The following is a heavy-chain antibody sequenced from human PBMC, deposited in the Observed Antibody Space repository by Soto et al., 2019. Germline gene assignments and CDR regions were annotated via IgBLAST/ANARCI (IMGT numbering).Heavy chain of an antibody. V-gene: IGHV4-30-4*01. Sequence: SETLSLTCTVSGGSISSGDYYWSWIRQPPGKGLEWIGYIYYSGSTYYNPSLKSRVTISVDTSKNQFSLKLSSVTAADTAVYYCARVVNDILTGPFPVDYYYGMDVWGQGTTVTVYS. D-gene: IGHD3-9*01. CDR3: ARVVNDILTGPFPVDYYYGMDV. CDR2: IYYSGST. CDR1: GGSISSGDYY. J-gene: IGHJ6*02.